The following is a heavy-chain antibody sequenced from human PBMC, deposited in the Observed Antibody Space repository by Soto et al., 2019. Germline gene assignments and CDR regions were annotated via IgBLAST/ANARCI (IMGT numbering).Heavy chain of an antibody. D-gene: IGHD6-25*01. J-gene: IGHJ4*01. V-gene: IGHV1-2*02. Sequence: QVQLVQSGAEVKKPGASVKVSCKASGYTFTGYYMHWVRQAPGQGLEWMGWINPNSGGTNYAQKFQGRVTMTRDTSISTAYXEXXXXXXXXXXXXXXARDGQRGFDY. CDR3: ARDGQRGFDY. CDR2: INPNSGGT. CDR1: GYTFTGYY.